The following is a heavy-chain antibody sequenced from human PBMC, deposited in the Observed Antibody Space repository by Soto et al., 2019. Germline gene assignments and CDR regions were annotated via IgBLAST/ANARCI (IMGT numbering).Heavy chain of an antibody. Sequence: QVQLVQSGAEVKKPGSSVKVSCKASGGTFSSYAISWVRQAPGQGLEWMGGIIPIAGTANYAQKFQGRVTTTADESTSTAYMELSSLRSEDTAVYYCARAQGSSTSLAIYYYYYYGMDVWGQGPTVTVSS. V-gene: IGHV1-69*01. J-gene: IGHJ6*02. D-gene: IGHD2-2*01. CDR3: ARAQGSSTSLAIYYYYYYGMDV. CDR2: IIPIAGTA. CDR1: GGTFSSYA.